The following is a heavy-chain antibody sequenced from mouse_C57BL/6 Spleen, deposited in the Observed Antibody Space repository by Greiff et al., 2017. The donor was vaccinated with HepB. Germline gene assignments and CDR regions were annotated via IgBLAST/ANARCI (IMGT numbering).Heavy chain of an antibody. CDR3: ARGLGWSYAMDY. V-gene: IGHV5-12*01. J-gene: IGHJ4*01. Sequence: EVKLVESGGGLVQPGGSLKLSCAASGFTFSDYYMYWVRQTPEKRLEWVAYISNGGGSTYYPDTVKGRFTISRDNAKNTLYLQMSRLKSEDTAMYYCARGLGWSYAMDYWGQGTSVTVSS. CDR2: ISNGGGST. D-gene: IGHD3-3*01. CDR1: GFTFSDYY.